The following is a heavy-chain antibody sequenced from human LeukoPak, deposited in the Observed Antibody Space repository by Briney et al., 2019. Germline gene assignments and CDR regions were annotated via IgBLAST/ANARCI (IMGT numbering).Heavy chain of an antibody. CDR2: IYYSGST. Sequence: SETLSLTCTVSGGSFSGYYWSWIRQPPGKGLEWIGYIYYSGSTNYNPSLKSRVTISVDTSKNQFSLKLSSVTAADTAVYYCARRGAVAGENDYWGQGTLVTVSS. D-gene: IGHD6-19*01. J-gene: IGHJ4*02. CDR3: ARRGAVAGENDY. V-gene: IGHV4-59*08. CDR1: GGSFSGYY.